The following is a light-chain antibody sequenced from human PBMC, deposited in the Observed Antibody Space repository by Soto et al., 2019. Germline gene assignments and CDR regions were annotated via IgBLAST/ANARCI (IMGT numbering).Light chain of an antibody. CDR2: DES. J-gene: IGKJ4*01. CDR3: QQRSTWPPALS. Sequence: EIVLTQSPATLSLSPGERATLSCRASQSVRTFLAWYQQKPGQAPRLLIYDESKRATGIPDRFSGSGSGTDFTLTISSLEPEDFAVYYCQQRSTWPPALSFGGGTKVEI. CDR1: QSVRTF. V-gene: IGKV3-11*01.